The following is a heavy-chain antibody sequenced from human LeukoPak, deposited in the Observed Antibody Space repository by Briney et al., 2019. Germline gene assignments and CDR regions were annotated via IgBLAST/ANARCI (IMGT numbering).Heavy chain of an antibody. CDR3: ARGGVSNSWYRTPDY. D-gene: IGHD6-13*01. V-gene: IGHV1-18*01. J-gene: IGHJ4*02. CDR2: ISTYNGNT. CDR1: GYTFTNYG. Sequence: GASVKVSCKASGYTFTNYGLSWERQAPGQGLEWMGWISTYNGNTNYAQKFQGRVTMTTDTSTSTGYMEMRSLRSDDTAVYYCARGGVSNSWYRTPDYWGQGTLVTVSS.